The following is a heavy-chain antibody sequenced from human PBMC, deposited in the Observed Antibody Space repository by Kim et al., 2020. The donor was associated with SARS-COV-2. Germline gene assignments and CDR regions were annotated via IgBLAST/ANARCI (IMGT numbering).Heavy chain of an antibody. CDR1: GGSISGFY. Sequence: SETLSLTCTVSGGSISGFYWTWIRQSPGRGLEWIGYVHQSGRAQYNPSLKSRVAISVDTSRNQFSLKVNSVSTADTAVYYCARERGDRWFGTYSYYGLDVWGQGTTVTVSS. V-gene: IGHV4-59*01. CDR2: VHQSGRA. J-gene: IGHJ6*02. CDR3: ARERGDRWFGTYSYYGLDV. D-gene: IGHD3-10*01.